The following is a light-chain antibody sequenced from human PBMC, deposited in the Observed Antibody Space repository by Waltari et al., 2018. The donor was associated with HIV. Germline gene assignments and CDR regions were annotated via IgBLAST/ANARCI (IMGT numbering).Light chain of an antibody. J-gene: IGLJ2*01. CDR2: EVS. CDR1: SSDVGGYDL. CDR3: SSFTTSNYLL. V-gene: IGLV2-14*01. Sequence: QSALTQPASVSGSPGQSITVSCTGTSSDVGGYDLVSWYQPTPGTAPKLVIYEVSYRPSGISTRFSGSKSGNTASLTISGLQTEDEADYYCSSFTTSNYLLFGGGTKVTVL.